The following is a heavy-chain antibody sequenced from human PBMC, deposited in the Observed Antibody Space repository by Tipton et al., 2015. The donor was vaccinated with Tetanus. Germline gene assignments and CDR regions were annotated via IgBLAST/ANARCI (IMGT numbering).Heavy chain of an antibody. D-gene: IGHD3-10*01. J-gene: IGHJ6*02. Sequence: TLSLTCTVSGGSMSSSDYYWGWIRQPPGKGLEWIGYIYDSGSTYYNPSLKSRVTISEDRSKNQISLRLRSVTAADTAVYYCARVKGTYNHYGLDVWGQGTTVTVAS. V-gene: IGHV4-39*07. CDR1: GGSMSSSDYY. CDR2: IYDSGST. CDR3: ARVKGTYNHYGLDV.